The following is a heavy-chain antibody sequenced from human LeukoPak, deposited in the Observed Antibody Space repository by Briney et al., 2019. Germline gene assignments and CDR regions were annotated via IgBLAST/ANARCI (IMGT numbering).Heavy chain of an antibody. CDR3: ARDRGSIGVDY. V-gene: IGHV3-21*01. Sequence: GGSLRLSCAASGFTFSSYSMNWVRQAPGKGLEWVSSISSSSSYIYYADSVKGRLTISRDNAKNSLYLQMNSLRVEDTAVYYCARDRGSIGVDYWGQGTLVTVSS. CDR1: GFTFSSYS. D-gene: IGHD3-10*01. CDR2: ISSSSSYI. J-gene: IGHJ4*02.